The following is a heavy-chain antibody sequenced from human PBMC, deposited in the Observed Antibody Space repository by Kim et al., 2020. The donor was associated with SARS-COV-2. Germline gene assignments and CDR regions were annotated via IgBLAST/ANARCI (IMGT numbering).Heavy chain of an antibody. CDR2: ISYDGSNK. J-gene: IGHJ1*01. Sequence: VGSLRLSCAASGFTFSSYAMHWVRQAPGKGLEWVAVISYDGSNKYYADSVKGRFTISRDNSKNTLYLQMNSLRAEDTAVYYCARDSPTYGGGDYPGYFQHWGQGTLVTVSS. CDR1: GFTFSSYA. D-gene: IGHD2-21*02. V-gene: IGHV3-30*04. CDR3: ARDSPTYGGGDYPGYFQH.